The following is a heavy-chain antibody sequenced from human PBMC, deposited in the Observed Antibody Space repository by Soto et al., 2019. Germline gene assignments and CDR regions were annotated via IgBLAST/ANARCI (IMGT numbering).Heavy chain of an antibody. CDR1: GFTFSSYG. CDR2: ISYDGSNK. CDR3: AKDSALKAYYYYYYMDV. Sequence: GGSLRLSCAASGFTFSSYGMHWVRQAPGKGLEWVAVISYDGSNKYYADSVKGRFTISRDNSKNTLYLQMNSLRAEDTAVYYCAKDSALKAYYYYYYMDVWGKGTTVTVSS. V-gene: IGHV3-30*18. J-gene: IGHJ6*03. D-gene: IGHD3-10*01.